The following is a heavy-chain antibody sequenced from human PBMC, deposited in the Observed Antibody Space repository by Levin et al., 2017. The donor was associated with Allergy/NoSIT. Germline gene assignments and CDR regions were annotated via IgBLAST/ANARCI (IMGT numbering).Heavy chain of an antibody. CDR3: ARERYNRFAFDI. CDR2: IIPIFGTA. V-gene: IGHV1-69*13. CDR1: GGTFSSYA. D-gene: IGHD1-14*01. J-gene: IGHJ3*02. Sequence: SVKVSCKASGGTFSSYAISWVRQAPGQGLEWMGGIIPIFGTANYAQKFQGRVTITADESTSTAYMELSSLRSEDTAVYYCARERYNRFAFDIWGQGTMVTVSS.